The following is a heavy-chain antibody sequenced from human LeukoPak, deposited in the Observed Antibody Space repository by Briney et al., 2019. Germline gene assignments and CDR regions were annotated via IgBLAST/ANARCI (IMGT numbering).Heavy chain of an antibody. CDR2: IRYDGSNK. CDR3: AKDGGATNQAYYMDV. J-gene: IGHJ6*03. V-gene: IGHV3-30*02. D-gene: IGHD1-26*01. Sequence: PGGSLRLSCAASGFTFSSYGMHWVRQAPGKGLEWVAFIRYDGSNKYYTDSVKGRFTISRDNSKNTLYLQMNSLRAEDTAVYYCAKDGGATNQAYYMDVWGKGTTVTVSS. CDR1: GFTFSSYG.